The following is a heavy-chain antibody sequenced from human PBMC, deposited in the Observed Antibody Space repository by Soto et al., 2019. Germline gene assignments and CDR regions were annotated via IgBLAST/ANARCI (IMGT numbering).Heavy chain of an antibody. J-gene: IGHJ4*02. CDR1: GYTFTSYA. V-gene: IGHV1-3*01. D-gene: IGHD3-22*01. CDR3: ARDQIAGLYDSSGYPTD. CDR2: INAGNGNT. Sequence: GASVKVSCKASGYTFTSYAMHWVRQAPGQRLEWMGWINAGNGNTKYSQKFQGRVTITRDTSASTAYMELSSLRSEDTAVYYCARDQIAGLYDSSGYPTDWGQGTLVTVSS.